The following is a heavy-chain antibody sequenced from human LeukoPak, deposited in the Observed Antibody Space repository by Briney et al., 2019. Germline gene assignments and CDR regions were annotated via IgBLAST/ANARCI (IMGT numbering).Heavy chain of an antibody. CDR1: GGTFSSYA. CDR2: IIPIFGTA. D-gene: IGHD1-26*01. CDR3: ARRGRGYNWFDP. Sequence: SVKVSCKASGGTFSSYAISWVRQAPGQGLEWMGGIIPIFGTADYAQKFQGRVTITADESTSTAYMELSSLRSEDTAVYYCARRGRGYNWFDPWGQGTLVTVSS. V-gene: IGHV1-69*13. J-gene: IGHJ5*02.